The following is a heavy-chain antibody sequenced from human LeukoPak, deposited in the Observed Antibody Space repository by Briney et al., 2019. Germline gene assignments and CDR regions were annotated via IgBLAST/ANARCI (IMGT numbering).Heavy chain of an antibody. CDR1: GGSFSGYY. J-gene: IGHJ4*02. CDR3: ARGPGGSRRPFDY. CDR2: INHSGST. Sequence: SETLSLTCAVYGGSFSGYYWSWIRQPPGKGLEWIGEINHSGSTNYNPSLKSRVTISVDTSKNQFSLKLSSVTAADTAVYYCARGPGGSRRPFDYWGQGTLVTVSS. V-gene: IGHV4-34*01. D-gene: IGHD2-2*01.